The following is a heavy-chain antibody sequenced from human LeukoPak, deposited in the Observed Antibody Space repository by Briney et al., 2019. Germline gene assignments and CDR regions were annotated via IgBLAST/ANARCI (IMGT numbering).Heavy chain of an antibody. V-gene: IGHV4-61*02. Sequence: SQTLSLTCTVSGGSISSGSYYWSWIRQPAGKGLEWIGRIYTSGSTNYNPSLKSRVTISVDTSKNQFSLKLSSVTAADTAVYYCARGTYYYDRFDYWGRGTLVTVSS. D-gene: IGHD3-22*01. CDR2: IYTSGST. J-gene: IGHJ4*02. CDR1: GGSISSGSYY. CDR3: ARGTYYYDRFDY.